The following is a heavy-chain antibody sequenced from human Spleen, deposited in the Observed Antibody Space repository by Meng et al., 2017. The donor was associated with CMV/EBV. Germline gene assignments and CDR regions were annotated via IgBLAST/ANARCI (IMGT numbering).Heavy chain of an antibody. V-gene: IGHV3-21*01. CDR3: ARERYSSSWKDAFDI. D-gene: IGHD6-13*01. J-gene: IGHJ3*02. Sequence: GGSLRLSCAASGFTFSNYNMDWVRQAPGKGLEWVSSISRSSTYIFYADSVKGRFTISRDNAKNSLYLQMNSLRVDDTAVYYCARERYSSSWKDAFDIWGQGTMVTVSS. CDR1: GFTFSNYN. CDR2: ISRSSTYI.